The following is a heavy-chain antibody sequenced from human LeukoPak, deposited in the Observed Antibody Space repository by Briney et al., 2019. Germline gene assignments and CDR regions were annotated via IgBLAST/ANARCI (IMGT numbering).Heavy chain of an antibody. CDR1: GYTFTSYA. D-gene: IGHD2-15*01. V-gene: IGHV1-3*01. CDR3: ARDRGCSGGSCSLFNWFDP. CDR2: INAGNGNS. Sequence: ASVKVSCKASGYTFTSYAMHWVRQAPGQRLEWMGWINAGNGNSKYSQKFQGRVTITRDTSASTAYMELSSLRSEDTAVYYCARDRGCSGGSCSLFNWFDPWGQGTLVTVSS. J-gene: IGHJ5*02.